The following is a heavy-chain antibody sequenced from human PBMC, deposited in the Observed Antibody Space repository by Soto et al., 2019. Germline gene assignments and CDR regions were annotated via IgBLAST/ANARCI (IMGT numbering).Heavy chain of an antibody. D-gene: IGHD3-10*01. CDR3: ARDENYGLHYFNS. Sequence: LSLTCAVSGYSISNGYYLDWIRQPPGKRLEWIGSIYPTGTTYYNPSLKSRVTISVDTSKNQFSLKLTSLTAADTAVYYCARDENYGLHYFNSWGPGTMGTASS. CDR2: IYPTGTT. J-gene: IGHJ4*02. V-gene: IGHV4-38-2*02. CDR1: GYSISNGYY.